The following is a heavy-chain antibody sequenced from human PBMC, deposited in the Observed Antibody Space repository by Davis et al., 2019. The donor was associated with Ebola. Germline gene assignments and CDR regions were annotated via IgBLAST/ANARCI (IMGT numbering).Heavy chain of an antibody. J-gene: IGHJ6*02. D-gene: IGHD1-26*01. V-gene: IGHV1-18*01. CDR1: GGTFSSYA. Sequence: ASVKVSCKASGGTFSSYAISWVRQAPGQGLEWMGWISAYNGNTNYAQKLQGRVTMTTDTSTSTAYMELRSLRSDDTAVYYCARSPWGTMDVWGQGTTVTVSS. CDR2: ISAYNGNT. CDR3: ARSPWGTMDV.